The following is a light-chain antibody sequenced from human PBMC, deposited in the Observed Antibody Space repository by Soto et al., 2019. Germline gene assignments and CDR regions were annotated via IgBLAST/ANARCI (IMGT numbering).Light chain of an antibody. CDR1: GSDVGRYNY. CDR2: EVS. V-gene: IGLV2-14*01. J-gene: IGLJ3*02. Sequence: QSVLTQPASVSGSPGQSITISCTGTGSDVGRYNYVSWYQHHPGKAPRVMIYEVSNRPSGVSNRFSGSKSGNTASLTISGLQAEDEADYYCSSFTSTTTPGVFGGGTKVTVL. CDR3: SSFTSTTTPGV.